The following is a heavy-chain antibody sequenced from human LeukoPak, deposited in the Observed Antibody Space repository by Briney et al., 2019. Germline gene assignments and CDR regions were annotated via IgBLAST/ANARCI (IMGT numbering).Heavy chain of an antibody. CDR2: IKQDGSEK. D-gene: IGHD1-14*01. CDR1: GFTFSSYW. V-gene: IGHV3-7*03. CDR3: AREGSSWYESAFDI. J-gene: IGHJ3*02. Sequence: GGSLRLSCAASGFTFSSYWMSWVRQAPGKGLEWVANIKQDGSEKYYVDSVKGRFTISRDNAKDSLYLQMNSLRAEDTAVYYCAREGSSWYESAFDIWGQGTMVTVSS.